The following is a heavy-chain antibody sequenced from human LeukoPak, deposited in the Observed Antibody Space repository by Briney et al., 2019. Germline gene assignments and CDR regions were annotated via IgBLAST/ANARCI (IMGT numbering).Heavy chain of an antibody. Sequence: GGSLRLSCAASGFTFSDYYMSWIRQAPGKGLEWVSYISSSGSTIYYAVSVKGRFTISRDNAKNSLYLQMNSLRAEDTAVYYCARDDYSADYYYGMDVWGQGTTVTVSS. CDR1: GFTFSDYY. CDR2: ISSSGSTI. J-gene: IGHJ6*02. CDR3: ARDDYSADYYYGMDV. V-gene: IGHV3-11*01. D-gene: IGHD4-11*01.